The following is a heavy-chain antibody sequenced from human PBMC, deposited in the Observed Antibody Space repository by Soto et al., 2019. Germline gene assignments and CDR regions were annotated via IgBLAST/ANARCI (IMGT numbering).Heavy chain of an antibody. CDR3: ARVAVAGTRFDY. V-gene: IGHV4-59*01. CDR1: GGSISSYY. Sequence: SETLSLTCTVSGGSISSYYWSWIRQPPGKGLEWIGYIYYTGSTNYNPSLKSRVTISVDTSKTQFSLKLSSVTAADTAVYYCARVAVAGTRFDYWGQGTLVTVSS. CDR2: IYYTGST. J-gene: IGHJ4*02. D-gene: IGHD6-19*01.